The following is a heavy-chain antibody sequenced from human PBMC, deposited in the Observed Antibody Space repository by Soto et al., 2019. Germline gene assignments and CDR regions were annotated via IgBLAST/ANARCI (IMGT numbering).Heavy chain of an antibody. CDR1: GFIFSTYD. D-gene: IGHD6-19*01. CDR3: TRDRDGWEN. J-gene: IGHJ4*01. V-gene: IGHV3-13*01. CDR2: VGTVNDR. Sequence: EVQLVESGGGLVQPGGSLRLSCTASGFIFSTYDFHWVRQATGKGLEWVSGVGTVNDRYYADSVKGRFTLSRENAKNSVYLQMNNLRVEDSDVYYCTRDRDGWENWGQGTRVTVSP.